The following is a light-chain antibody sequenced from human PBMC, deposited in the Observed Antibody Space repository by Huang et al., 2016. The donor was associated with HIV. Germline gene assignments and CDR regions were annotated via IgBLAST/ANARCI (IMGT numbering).Light chain of an antibody. Sequence: EIVMTQSPATLSVSPGERATLSCRASQSISSNLAWYQQKPGQAPRLLIYGASTRATGIPARFSGSASVTEFTLTISSLQSEDFVVYYCQQYDDWPPYTFGQGTKLEIK. CDR1: QSISSN. V-gene: IGKV3-15*01. CDR3: QQYDDWPPYT. CDR2: GAS. J-gene: IGKJ2*01.